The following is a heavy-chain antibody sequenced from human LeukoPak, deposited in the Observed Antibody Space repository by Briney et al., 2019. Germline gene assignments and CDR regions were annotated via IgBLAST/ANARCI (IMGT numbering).Heavy chain of an antibody. CDR1: GFSFRSYA. CDR3: AREGGYASSGYRTNFDY. D-gene: IGHD3-22*01. Sequence: GGSLRLSCAASGFSFRSYAMHWVRQAPGKGLEWVAVVSSDGSNKYYADSVKGRFTISRDNSKNTLYLQMNSLRAEDTAVYYCAREGGYASSGYRTNFDYWGQGTLVTVSS. V-gene: IGHV3-30*04. J-gene: IGHJ4*02. CDR2: VSSDGSNK.